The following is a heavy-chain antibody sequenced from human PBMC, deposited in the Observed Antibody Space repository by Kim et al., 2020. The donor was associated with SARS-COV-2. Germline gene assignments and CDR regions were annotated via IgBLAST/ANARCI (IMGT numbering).Heavy chain of an antibody. CDR3: SRGPLITAAGSY. Sequence: KYDVDVAGGRFTTSRDNARNSLFLQMNSLRAEDTAVYYCSRGPLITAAGSYWGQGTLVTVSS. CDR2: K. J-gene: IGHJ4*02. D-gene: IGHD6-13*01. V-gene: IGHV3-7*01.